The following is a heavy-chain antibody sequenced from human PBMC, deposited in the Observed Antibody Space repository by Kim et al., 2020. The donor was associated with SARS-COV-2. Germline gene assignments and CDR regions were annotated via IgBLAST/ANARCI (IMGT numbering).Heavy chain of an antibody. V-gene: IGHV1-18*01. Sequence: ASVKVSCKASVYTFTSYGISWVRQAPGQGLDWMGLISAYNGNTNYAQKLQGRVTMTTDTSTSTAYMELRSLRSDDTAGSYCAMLAAGHIWFDPWVQGTRV. CDR3: AMLAAGHIWFDP. CDR1: VYTFTSYG. CDR2: ISAYNGNT. D-gene: IGHD6-13*01. J-gene: IGHJ5*02.